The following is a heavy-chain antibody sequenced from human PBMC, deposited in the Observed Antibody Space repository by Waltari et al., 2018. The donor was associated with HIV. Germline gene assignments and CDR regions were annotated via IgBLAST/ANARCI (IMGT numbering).Heavy chain of an antibody. CDR1: GFTFSDYA. V-gene: IGHV3-30*18. D-gene: IGHD2-15*01. CDR2: IWYDGSNK. CDR3: AKDATRLFSYYFDY. Sequence: QVQLVESGGGVVQPGRSLRLSCVASGFTFSDYAVQWVRQAPGKGLEWVAGIWYDGSNKYYADSVRGRFTISRDNSKNTLYLQMNSPRAEDTAMYYCAKDATRLFSYYFDYWGQGTQVTVSS. J-gene: IGHJ4*02.